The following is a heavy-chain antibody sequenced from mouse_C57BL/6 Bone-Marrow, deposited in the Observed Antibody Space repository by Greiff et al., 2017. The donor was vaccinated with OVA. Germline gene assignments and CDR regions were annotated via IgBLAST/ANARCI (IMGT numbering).Heavy chain of an antibody. J-gene: IGHJ3*01. CDR3: ARNGDYSNYGFAY. V-gene: IGHV2-9-1*01. CDR1: GFSLTSYA. Sequence: QVQLQQSGPGLVAPSQSLSITCTVSGFSLTSYAISCVRQPPGQGLEWLGVIWTGGGTNYNSALKSRLSISKDNSKSQVFLKRNSLQTDDTARYYGARNGDYSNYGFAYWGQGTLVTVSA. CDR2: IWTGGGT. D-gene: IGHD2-5*01.